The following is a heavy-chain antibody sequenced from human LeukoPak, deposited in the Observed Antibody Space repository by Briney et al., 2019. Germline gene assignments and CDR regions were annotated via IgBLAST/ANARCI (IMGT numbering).Heavy chain of an antibody. CDR3: AREVYDYVWGSYLDYFDY. V-gene: IGHV4-61*02. CDR1: GGSISSGSYY. D-gene: IGHD3-16*01. Sequence: PSETLSLTCTVAGGSISSGSYYWSWIRQPAGKGLEWIGRIYTSGSTNYNASLKSRVTISVDTSKNQFSLKLSSVTAADTAVYYRAREVYDYVWGSYLDYFDYWGQGTLVTVSS. CDR2: IYTSGST. J-gene: IGHJ4*02.